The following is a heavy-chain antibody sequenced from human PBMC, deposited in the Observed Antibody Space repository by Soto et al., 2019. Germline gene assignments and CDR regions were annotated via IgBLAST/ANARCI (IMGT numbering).Heavy chain of an antibody. J-gene: IGHJ4*02. D-gene: IGHD3-10*01. CDR2: IIPFHGVT. Sequence: QVQLVQSGAEVKKPGSSVKVSCKASGGTFGPYTINWVRQAPGQGLEWMGRIIPFHGVTNYAQKFQARVTIPADKSTSTAYMELSGLRFEDTAMYYCTRDWEITVSTWSFGGFWGRGTLVTVSS. CDR3: TRDWEITVSTWSFGGF. V-gene: IGHV1-69*08. CDR1: GGTFGPYT.